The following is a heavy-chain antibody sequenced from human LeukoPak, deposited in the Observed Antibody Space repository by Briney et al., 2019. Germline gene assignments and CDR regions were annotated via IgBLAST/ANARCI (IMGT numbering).Heavy chain of an antibody. CDR3: ARGGSAAKYYFDS. V-gene: IGHV4-59*11. D-gene: IGHD6-13*01. CDR2: IFYSGTT. J-gene: IGHJ4*02. Sequence: SDTLSLICTVSNDAISPLYWGWSRQPPGKGLEFIGYIFYSGTTNFNPSLKSRVTLSVDTSKNQFSLRLNSVTAADTAVYYCARGGSAAKYYFDSWGQGTLVTVSS. CDR1: NDAISPLY.